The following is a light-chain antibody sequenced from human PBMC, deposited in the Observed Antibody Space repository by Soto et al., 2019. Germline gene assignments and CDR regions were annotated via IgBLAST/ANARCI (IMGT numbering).Light chain of an antibody. Sequence: DIQMTQSPSTLSASVGDRATITCRASQSISSWLAWYQQKPGKAPKLLIYDASSLKSGAPSRFSGSGSGTEFTLTISSLQPDDFAAYYCQQYNSYPWTFGQGTKVEIK. J-gene: IGKJ1*01. V-gene: IGKV1-5*01. CDR3: QQYNSYPWT. CDR1: QSISSW. CDR2: DAS.